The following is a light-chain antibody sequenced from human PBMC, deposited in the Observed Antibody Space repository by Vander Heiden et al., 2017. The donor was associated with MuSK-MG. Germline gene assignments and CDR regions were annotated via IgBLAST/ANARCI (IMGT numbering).Light chain of an antibody. V-gene: IGKV3-15*01. CDR3: QQYKKWPPIT. Sequence: EIFMTQSPATLSVSPGERATLSCRASQNINSNLAWYQQKPGQAPRLLIYGASTRATGIPARFSGSGYGTEFTLTISSRQSEDFAVYYCQQYKKWPPITFGQGTRLEIK. J-gene: IGKJ5*01. CDR2: GAS. CDR1: QNINSN.